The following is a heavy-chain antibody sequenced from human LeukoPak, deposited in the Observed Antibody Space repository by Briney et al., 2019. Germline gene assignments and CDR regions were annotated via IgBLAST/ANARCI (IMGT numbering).Heavy chain of an antibody. CDR1: GYTFTNLG. Sequence: GASVKVSCKPSGYTFTNLGISWVRQAPGQGLEWMGWIGAYNGDTNYAQKFQGRVTMTTDTSTSTAYMDLRSLRSDDTAVYYCTRDHCSGDNCPSFDYWGQGTLVTVSS. V-gene: IGHV1-18*01. J-gene: IGHJ4*02. CDR3: TRDHCSGDNCPSFDY. D-gene: IGHD2-15*01. CDR2: IGAYNGDT.